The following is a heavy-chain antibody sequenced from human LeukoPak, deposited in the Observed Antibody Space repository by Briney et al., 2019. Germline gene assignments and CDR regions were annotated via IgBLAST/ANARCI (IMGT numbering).Heavy chain of an antibody. J-gene: IGHJ3*02. CDR1: GGSISSYY. CDR2: IYYSGST. Sequence: PSETLSLTCTVSGGSISSYYWSWIRQPPGKGLEWIGYIYYSGSTNYNPSLKSRVTISVDTSKNQFSLKLSSVTAADTAVYYCARDNRGPGAFDIWGQGTMVTVSS. D-gene: IGHD1-14*01. V-gene: IGHV4-59*12. CDR3: ARDNRGPGAFDI.